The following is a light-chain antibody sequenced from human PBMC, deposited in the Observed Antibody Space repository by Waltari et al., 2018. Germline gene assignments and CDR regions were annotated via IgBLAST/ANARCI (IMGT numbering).Light chain of an antibody. V-gene: IGKV4-1*01. J-gene: IGKJ5*01. CDR3: QQYYSGPFT. Sequence: IVMTQSPASLAVSLGERATINCKSSQSVLYSSNNKNYLAWYQQKPGQPPNLLIYWASTRESGVPDRFTGSGSGADFTLTSSSLQAEDVAVYYCQQYYSGPFTFGQGTRLEIK. CDR2: WAS. CDR1: QSVLYSSNNKNY.